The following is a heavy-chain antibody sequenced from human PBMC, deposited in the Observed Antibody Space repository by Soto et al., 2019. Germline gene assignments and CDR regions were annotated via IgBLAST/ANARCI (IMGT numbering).Heavy chain of an antibody. CDR3: ARLRITMVRGVIKPNWFDP. V-gene: IGHV4-30-2*01. J-gene: IGHJ5*02. Sequence: QLQLQESGSGLVKPSQTLSLTCAVSGGSISSGGYSWSWIRQPPGKGLEWIGYIYHSGSTYYNPSLKSRVTISVDRSKNQFSLKLSSVTAADTAVYYCARLRITMVRGVIKPNWFDPWGQGTLVTVSS. CDR2: IYHSGST. CDR1: GGSISSGGYS. D-gene: IGHD3-10*01.